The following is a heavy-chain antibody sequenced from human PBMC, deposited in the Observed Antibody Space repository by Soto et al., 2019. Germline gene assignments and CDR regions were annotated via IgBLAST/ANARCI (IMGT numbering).Heavy chain of an antibody. Sequence: QITLKESGPTLVKPTQTLTLTCTFSGFSLSTSGVGVGWIRQPPGKALEWLALIYWDDDKRYSPSLKSRLTITKDTSKNQVVLTMTNMDPVDTATYYCAHSYYCSGGSCYPQNDAFDIWGQGTMVTVSS. D-gene: IGHD2-15*01. V-gene: IGHV2-5*02. CDR1: GFSLSTSGVG. J-gene: IGHJ3*02. CDR3: AHSYYCSGGSCYPQNDAFDI. CDR2: IYWDDDK.